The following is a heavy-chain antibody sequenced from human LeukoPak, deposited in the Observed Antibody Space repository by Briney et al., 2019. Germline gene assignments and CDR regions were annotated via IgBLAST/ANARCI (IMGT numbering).Heavy chain of an antibody. CDR2: IYNSGAKI. D-gene: IGHD6-19*01. CDR1: GLTFSTYS. Sequence: PGGSLRLSCAVSGLTFSTYSMTWVRQGPGKGLEWVSIIYNSGAKIFYADSVKGRFTISRDNSKNMLYLKMNSLRVEDTAVYYCAKDVAPDSGWDLDYWGQGTLVTVSS. J-gene: IGHJ4*02. CDR3: AKDVAPDSGWDLDY. V-gene: IGHV3-23*01.